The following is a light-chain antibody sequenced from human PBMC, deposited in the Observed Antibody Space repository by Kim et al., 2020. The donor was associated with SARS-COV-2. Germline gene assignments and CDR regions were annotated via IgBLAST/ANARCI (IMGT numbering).Light chain of an antibody. CDR2: YDS. Sequence: SYELTQPPSVSVAPGKTARITCGGNNIGSKSVHWYQQKPGQAPVLVIYYDSDRPSGIPERFSGSNSGNTATLTINRVEAGDEADYYCQVWDSSSDHVVFGGGTQLTVL. J-gene: IGLJ2*01. CDR1: NIGSKS. CDR3: QVWDSSSDHVV. V-gene: IGLV3-21*04.